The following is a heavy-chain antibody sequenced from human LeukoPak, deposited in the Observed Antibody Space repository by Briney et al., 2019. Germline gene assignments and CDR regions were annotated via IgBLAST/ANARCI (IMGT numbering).Heavy chain of an antibody. CDR3: ASSAGAAAGLDY. J-gene: IGHJ4*02. D-gene: IGHD6-13*01. V-gene: IGHV3-11*06. Sequence: GGSLRLSCAASGFTFSDYYMSWIRQAPGKGLEWVSYISGSSSNTNYADSVKGRFTISRDNAKNSLYLQMSSLRAEDTAVYYCASSAGAAAGLDYWGQGTLVTVSS. CDR2: ISGSSSNT. CDR1: GFTFSDYY.